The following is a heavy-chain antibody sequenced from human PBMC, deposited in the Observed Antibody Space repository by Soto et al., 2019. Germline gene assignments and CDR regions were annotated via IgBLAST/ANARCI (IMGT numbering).Heavy chain of an antibody. CDR3: ARELGYCSSTSCYGYYYYYMDV. D-gene: IGHD2-2*01. CDR2: ISAYNGNT. V-gene: IGHV1-18*01. Sequence: ASVKVSCKASGYTFTSYGISWVRQAPGQGLEWMGWISAYNGNTNYAQKLQGRVTMTTDTSTSTAYMELRSLRSDDTAVYYCARELGYCSSTSCYGYYYYYMDVWGKGTTVTVSS. CDR1: GYTFTSYG. J-gene: IGHJ6*03.